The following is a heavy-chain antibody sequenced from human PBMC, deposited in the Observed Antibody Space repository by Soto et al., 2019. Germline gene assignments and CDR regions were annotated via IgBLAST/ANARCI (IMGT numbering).Heavy chain of an antibody. J-gene: IGHJ4*02. CDR1: GFTFSSYA. D-gene: IGHD3-22*01. V-gene: IGHV3-23*01. Sequence: GGSLRLSCAASGFTFSSYAMSWVRQAPGKGLEWVSAISGSGGSTYYADSVKGRFTISRDNSKNTLYLQMNSLRAEDTAVYYCAKDNFIVVVPLYYFDYWGQGTLVTVSS. CDR2: ISGSGGST. CDR3: AKDNFIVVVPLYYFDY.